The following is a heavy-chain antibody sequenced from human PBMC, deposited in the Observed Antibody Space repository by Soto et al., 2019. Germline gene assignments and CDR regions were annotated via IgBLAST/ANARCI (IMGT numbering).Heavy chain of an antibody. CDR3: ARARGGYYYYGMDV. V-gene: IGHV3-30-3*01. CDR2: ISYDGSNK. J-gene: IGHJ6*02. CDR1: GFTFSSYA. Sequence: GGSLRLSCAASGFTFSSYAMHWVRQAPGKGLEWVAVISYDGSNKYYADSVKGRFTISRDNSKKTLYLQMNSLRAEDTAVYYCARARGGYYYYGMDVWGQGTTVTVSS.